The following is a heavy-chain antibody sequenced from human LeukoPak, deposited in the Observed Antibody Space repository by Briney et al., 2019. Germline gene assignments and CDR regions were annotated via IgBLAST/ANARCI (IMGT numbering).Heavy chain of an antibody. CDR2: INPNSGGT. CDR3: ARGGLFYDSSGAHLFDY. V-gene: IGHV1-2*02. CDR1: GYTFTGYY. Sequence: GASVKVSCKASGYTFTGYYMHWVRQAPGQGLEWMGWINPNSGGTNYAQKFQGRVTMTRDTSISTAYMELSRLRSDDTAVYYCARGGLFYDSSGAHLFDYWGQGTLVTVSS. J-gene: IGHJ4*02. D-gene: IGHD3-22*01.